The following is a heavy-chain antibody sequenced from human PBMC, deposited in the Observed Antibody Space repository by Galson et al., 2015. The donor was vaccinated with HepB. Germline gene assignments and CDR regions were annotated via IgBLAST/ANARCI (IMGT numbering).Heavy chain of an antibody. J-gene: IGHJ5*02. CDR1: GGTFSSYA. D-gene: IGHD3-10*01. CDR2: IIPIFGTA. V-gene: IGHV1-69*13. Sequence: SVTVSCKASGGTFSSYAISWVRQAPGQGLEWMGGIIPIFGTANYAQKFQGRLTIIADESTSTAYMELSSLRSEDTAVYYCAGGNMVRGVRFDPWGQGTLVTVSS. CDR3: AGGNMVRGVRFDP.